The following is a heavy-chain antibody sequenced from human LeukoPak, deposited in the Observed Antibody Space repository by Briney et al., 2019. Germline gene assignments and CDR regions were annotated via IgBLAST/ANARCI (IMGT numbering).Heavy chain of an antibody. CDR1: GGFISNYY. CDR2: IYTSGST. V-gene: IGHV4-4*07. D-gene: IGHD3-3*01. J-gene: IGHJ6*03. CDR3: ARDRITIFGVVAIRPSYYMDV. Sequence: SETLSLTCTVSGGFISNYYWSWIRQPAGKGLEWIGRIYTSGSTNYNSSLKSRVTMSVDTSKNQFSLKLSSVTAADTAVYYCARDRITIFGVVAIRPSYYMDVWGKGTTVTVSS.